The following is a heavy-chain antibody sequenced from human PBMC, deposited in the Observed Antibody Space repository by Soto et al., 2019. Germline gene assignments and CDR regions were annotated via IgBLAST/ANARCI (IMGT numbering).Heavy chain of an antibody. J-gene: IGHJ4*02. V-gene: IGHV3-9*01. Sequence: GGSLRLSCAASGFTVDDYAMHWVRQAPGEGLEWVSGISWNSETIDYADSVKGRFTISRDNAKSSLFLQMNSLRPDDTALYYCAKDMKWGGMTTIHYFDSWGQGTLVTVSS. CDR3: AKDMKWGGMTTIHYFDS. CDR2: ISWNSETI. CDR1: GFTVDDYA. D-gene: IGHD4-17*01.